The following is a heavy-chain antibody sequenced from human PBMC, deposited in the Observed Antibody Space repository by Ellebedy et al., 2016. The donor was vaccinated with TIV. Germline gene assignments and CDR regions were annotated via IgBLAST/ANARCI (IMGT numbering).Heavy chain of an antibody. CDR2: IYYSGST. CDR3: ARVLHSYFDR. V-gene: IGHV4-59*01. J-gene: IGHJ2*01. D-gene: IGHD2-15*01. CDR1: GGSISSYY. Sequence: SETLSLTXTVSGGSISSYYWSWIRQPPGKGLEWIGYIYYSGSTNYNPSLKSRVTISVDTSKNQFSLKLSSVTAADTAVYYCARVLHSYFDRWGRGTLVTVSS.